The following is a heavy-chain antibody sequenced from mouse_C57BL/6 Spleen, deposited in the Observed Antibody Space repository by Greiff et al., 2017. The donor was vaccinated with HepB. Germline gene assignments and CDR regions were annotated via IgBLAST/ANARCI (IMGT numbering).Heavy chain of an antibody. CDR3: ARSWDYVLAY. V-gene: IGHV1-64*01. CDR1: GYTFTSYW. Sequence: VQLQQPGAELVKPWASVKLSCKASGYTFTSYWMHWVKQRPGQGLEWIGMIHPNSGSTNYNEKFKSKATLTVDKSSSTAYMQLSSLTSEDSAVYYCARSWDYVLAYWGQGTLVTVSA. J-gene: IGHJ3*01. CDR2: IHPNSGST. D-gene: IGHD2-4*01.